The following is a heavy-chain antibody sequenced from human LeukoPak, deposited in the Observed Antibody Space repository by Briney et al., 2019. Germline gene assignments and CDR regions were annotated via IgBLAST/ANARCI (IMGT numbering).Heavy chain of an antibody. CDR1: GFTFSSYW. V-gene: IGHV3-74*01. J-gene: IGHJ6*02. CDR3: AKYEDYDILTGLDYYYGMDV. CDR2: INTDGSST. Sequence: PGGSLRLSCAASGFTFSSYWMHWVRQAPGKGLVWVSRINTDGSSTSYADSVKGRLTISRDNAKNTLYLQMNSLRAEDTAIYYCAKYEDYDILTGLDYYYGMDVWGQGTTVTVSS. D-gene: IGHD3-9*01.